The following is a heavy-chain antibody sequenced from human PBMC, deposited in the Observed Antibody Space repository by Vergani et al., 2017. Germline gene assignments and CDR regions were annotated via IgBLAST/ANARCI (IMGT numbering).Heavy chain of an antibody. CDR2: IIPIFGTA. V-gene: IGHV1-69*01. J-gene: IGHJ3*02. CDR3: ARDDPPVDHYSSSWRGAFDI. CDR1: GGTFSSYA. Sequence: QVQLVQSGAEVKKPGSSVKVSCKASGGTFSSYAISWVRQAPGQGLEWMGGIIPIFGTANYAQKFQGRVTITADESTSTAYMELSSLRSEDTAVYYCARDDPPVDHYSSSWRGAFDIWGQGTMVTVSS. D-gene: IGHD6-13*01.